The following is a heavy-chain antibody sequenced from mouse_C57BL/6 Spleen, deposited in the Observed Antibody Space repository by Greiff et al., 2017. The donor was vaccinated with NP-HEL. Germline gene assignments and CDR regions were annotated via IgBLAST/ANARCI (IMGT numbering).Heavy chain of an antibody. Sequence: QVQLQQPGAELVKPGASVKLSCKASGYTFTSYWMHWVKQRPGRGLEWIGRIDPNSGGTKYNEKFKSKATLTVDKPSSTAYMQLSSLTSEDSAVYYGARAGGMVTTDGGGVYYAMDYWGQGTSVTVSS. CDR2: IDPNSGGT. J-gene: IGHJ4*01. CDR1: GYTFTSYW. V-gene: IGHV1-72*01. CDR3: ARAGGMVTTDGGGVYYAMDY. D-gene: IGHD2-2*01.